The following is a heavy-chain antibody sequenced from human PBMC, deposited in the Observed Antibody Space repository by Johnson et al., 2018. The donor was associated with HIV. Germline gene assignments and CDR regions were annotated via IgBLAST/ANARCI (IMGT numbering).Heavy chain of an antibody. CDR2: IKSKTDGGTT. CDR3: ASARNIWHDFCAFDI. V-gene: IGHV3-15*01. D-gene: IGHD3/OR15-3a*01. CDR1: GFTFSNAW. J-gene: IGHJ3*02. Sequence: VQLVESGGGLVQPGGSLRLSCAASGFTFSNAWMSWVRQAPGKGLEWVGRIKSKTDGGTTYYAAPVKGRFTISRDNSENTLYLQMNSLRAEDTAVFYCASARNIWHDFCAFDIWGQGTMVTISS.